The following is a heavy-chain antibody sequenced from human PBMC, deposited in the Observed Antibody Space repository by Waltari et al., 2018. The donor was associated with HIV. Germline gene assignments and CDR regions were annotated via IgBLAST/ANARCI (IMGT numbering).Heavy chain of an antibody. CDR1: GGSFSGYY. CDR2: INHSGST. J-gene: IGHJ3*02. Sequence: QVQLQQWGAGLLKPSETLSLTCAVYGGSFSGYYWSWIRQPPGKGLEWIGEINHSGSTNSNPSLNSRVTISVDTSKNQFSLKLSSVTAADTAVYYCARVIAARVGDDAFDIWGQGTMVTVSS. CDR3: ARVIAARVGDDAFDI. D-gene: IGHD6-6*01. V-gene: IGHV4-34*01.